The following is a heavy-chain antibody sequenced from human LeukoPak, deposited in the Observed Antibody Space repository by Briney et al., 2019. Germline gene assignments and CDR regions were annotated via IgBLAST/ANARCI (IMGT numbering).Heavy chain of an antibody. CDR2: ISANGAKT. D-gene: IGHD3-10*01. CDR1: GFTFNSYA. J-gene: IGHJ4*02. CDR3: ANGWSVTMVMAAPGD. Sequence: PGGSLRLSCAASGFTFNSYAMSWVRQAPGKGLEWISGISANGAKTYYADSVKRRFTISRDNSKNTQSLQMNSLTAEYTALYCYANGWSVTMVMAAPGDWGQGALVTVSS. V-gene: IGHV3-23*01.